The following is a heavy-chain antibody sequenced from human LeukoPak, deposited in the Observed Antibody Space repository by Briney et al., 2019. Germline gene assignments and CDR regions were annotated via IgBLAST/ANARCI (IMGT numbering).Heavy chain of an antibody. V-gene: IGHV3-74*01. D-gene: IGHD5-24*01. J-gene: IGHJ4*02. CDR1: GFIFSSYW. CDR3: ARDRGDGSTSFDY. CDR2: INTDGSST. Sequence: PGGSLRLSCAASGFIFSSYWMHWVRHDPGKGLVWVSRINTDGSSTTYADSVKGRFTFSRDNAKNTLYLQMNSLRAEDTALYYCARDRGDGSTSFDYWGQGTLVTVSS.